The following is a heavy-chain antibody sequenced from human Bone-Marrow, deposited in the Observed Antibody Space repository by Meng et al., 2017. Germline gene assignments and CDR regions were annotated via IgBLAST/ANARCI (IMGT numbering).Heavy chain of an antibody. J-gene: IGHJ2*01. CDR3: ASGGVEMATIGWYFDL. CDR2: IKQDGSEK. Sequence: GGSLRLSCAASGFTFSSYWMSWVRQAPGKGLEWVANIKQDGSEKYYVDSVKGRFTISRDNTNNSLYLQMNSLRAEDTAVYYCASGGVEMATIGWYFDLWGRGTLVTVSS. D-gene: IGHD5-24*01. V-gene: IGHV3-7*01. CDR1: GFTFSSYW.